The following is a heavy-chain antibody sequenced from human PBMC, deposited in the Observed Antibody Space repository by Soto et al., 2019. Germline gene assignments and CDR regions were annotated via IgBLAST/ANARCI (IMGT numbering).Heavy chain of an antibody. Sequence: GGSLRLSCAASGFSISDYGMEWVRQAPGKGLEWVALISYDGSNTYYADSVKGRFTTSRDNSKDTLFLQMTGLRREDTAVYYCAKGAGDRLSLGMDVWGQGTTVTVSS. CDR2: ISYDGSNT. CDR1: GFSISDYG. V-gene: IGHV3-30*18. D-gene: IGHD1-26*01. J-gene: IGHJ6*02. CDR3: AKGAGDRLSLGMDV.